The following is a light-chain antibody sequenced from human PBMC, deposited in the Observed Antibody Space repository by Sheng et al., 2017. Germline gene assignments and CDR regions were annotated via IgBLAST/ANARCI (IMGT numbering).Light chain of an antibody. Sequence: DIQMTQSPAALSASIGDSVTITCRASESISSWLAWYQQKPGKAPKVLIYEASNLESGVPSRFSGSGSGTEFTLTISRLQPDDIATFYCQQYYIYPWTFGQGTKVEIK. V-gene: IGKV1-5*03. CDR3: QQYYIYPWT. CDR1: ESISSW. CDR2: EAS. J-gene: IGKJ1*01.